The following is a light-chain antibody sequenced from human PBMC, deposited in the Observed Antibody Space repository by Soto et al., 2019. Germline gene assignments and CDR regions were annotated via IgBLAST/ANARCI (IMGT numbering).Light chain of an antibody. V-gene: IGKV1-39*01. CDR3: LQTYTSPRT. CDR2: LAT. CDR1: QSISNY. J-gene: IGKJ1*01. Sequence: DIQMTQSPSSLSSSVGDRVTITCRASQSISNYLNWYQQKPGKAPKLLIYLATTLQSGVPSRFSGSGSGTAFTLTIRRLQPEDFATYYCLQTYTSPRTFGQGTKVEIK.